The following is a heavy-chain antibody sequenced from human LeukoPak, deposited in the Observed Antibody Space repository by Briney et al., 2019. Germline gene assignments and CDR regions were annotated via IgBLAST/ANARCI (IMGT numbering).Heavy chain of an antibody. Sequence: PSETLSLTCTVSGGSFSSNYWSWIRQPPGKGLEWIGYVYYTGSANYNPSLKSRVTISVETSKNQFSVRLNSVTAADTAVYFCARYILSVTGYWYLDIWGRGTLVTVSS. CDR2: VYYTGSA. D-gene: IGHD6-19*01. CDR1: GGSFSSNY. J-gene: IGHJ2*01. V-gene: IGHV4-59*08. CDR3: ARYILSVTGYWYLDI.